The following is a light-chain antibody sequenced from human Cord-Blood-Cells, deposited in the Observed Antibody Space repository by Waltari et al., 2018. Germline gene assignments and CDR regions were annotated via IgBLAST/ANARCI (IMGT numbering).Light chain of an antibody. CDR2: GAS. J-gene: IGKJ4*01. CDR1: QSVSSN. CDR3: QQYKNWPPLT. Sequence: EIVMTQSPATLPVSPGERATLACRASQSVSSNLAWYQQKPGQAPRLLIYGASTRATGIPARVSGSGSGTEFTLTISSLQSEDFAVDYCQQYKNWPPLTFGGGTKVEIK. V-gene: IGKV3-15*01.